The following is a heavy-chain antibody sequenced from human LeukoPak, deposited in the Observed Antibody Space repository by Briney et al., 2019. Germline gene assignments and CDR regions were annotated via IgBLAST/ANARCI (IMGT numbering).Heavy chain of an antibody. CDR3: ARVELGRDLAFDY. Sequence: PSETLSLTCTVSGGSISSYYWSWIRQPPGKGLEWIGYIYYSGSTNYNPSLKSRVTISVDTSKNQFSLKLSSVTAADTAVYYCARVELGRDLAFDYWRQGTLVTVSS. CDR2: IYYSGST. V-gene: IGHV4-59*01. J-gene: IGHJ4*02. D-gene: IGHD7-27*01. CDR1: GGSISSYY.